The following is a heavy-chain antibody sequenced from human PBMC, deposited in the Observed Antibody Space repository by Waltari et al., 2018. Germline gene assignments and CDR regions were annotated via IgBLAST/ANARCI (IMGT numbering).Heavy chain of an antibody. CDR3: AAPEPAAIIPSYYYYYMDV. CDR1: GGTFSSYA. D-gene: IGHD2-2*01. V-gene: IGHV1-69*01. CDR2: IIPIFGTA. Sequence: QVQLVQSGAEVKKPGSSVKVSCKASGGTFSSYAISWVRQAPGQGLEWMGGIIPIFGTANYAQKFQGRVTITADESTSTAYMELSSLRSEDTAVYYCAAPEPAAIIPSYYYYYMDVWGKGTTVTVSS. J-gene: IGHJ6*03.